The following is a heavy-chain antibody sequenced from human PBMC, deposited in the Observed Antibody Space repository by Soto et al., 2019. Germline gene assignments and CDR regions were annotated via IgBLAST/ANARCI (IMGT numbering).Heavy chain of an antibody. Sequence: GGSLRLSCAASGFTFDDYAMHWVRQAPGKGLEWVSGISWNSGSIGHADSVKGRFTISRDNAKNSLYLQMNSLRAEDTALYYCAKGGYYYDSSGSSTGYFQHWGQGTLVTVSS. J-gene: IGHJ1*01. CDR3: AKGGYYYDSSGSSTGYFQH. D-gene: IGHD3-22*01. V-gene: IGHV3-9*01. CDR2: ISWNSGSI. CDR1: GFTFDDYA.